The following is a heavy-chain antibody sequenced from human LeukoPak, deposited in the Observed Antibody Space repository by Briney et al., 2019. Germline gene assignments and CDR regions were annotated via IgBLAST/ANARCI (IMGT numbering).Heavy chain of an antibody. CDR3: ARRRDLYSGSYYPFDY. V-gene: IGHV1-2*02. D-gene: IGHD1-26*01. CDR2: INPNSGGT. J-gene: IGHJ4*02. Sequence: GASVKVSCKASGYTFTAYYMHWVRQAPGQGLEWMGWINPNSGGTNYARKFQGRVTMTRDTSISTAYLQWSSLKASDTAMYYCARRRDLYSGSYYPFDYWGQGTLVTVSS. CDR1: GYTFTAYY.